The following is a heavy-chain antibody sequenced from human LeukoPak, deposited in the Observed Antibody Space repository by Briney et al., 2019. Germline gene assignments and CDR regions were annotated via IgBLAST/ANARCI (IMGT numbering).Heavy chain of an antibody. CDR2: INWNGGST. CDR3: AREEGRLKSTYYYDSSGYYF. Sequence: PGGSLRLSCAASGFTFDDYGMSWVRQAPAKGLEWVSGINWNGGSTGYADSVKGRFTISRDNAKNSLYLQMNSLRAEDTALYYCAREEGRLKSTYYYDSSGYYFWGQGTLVTVSS. J-gene: IGHJ4*02. V-gene: IGHV3-20*04. D-gene: IGHD3-22*01. CDR1: GFTFDDYG.